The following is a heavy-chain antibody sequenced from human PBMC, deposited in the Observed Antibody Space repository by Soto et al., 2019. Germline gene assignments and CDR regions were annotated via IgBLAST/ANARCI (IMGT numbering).Heavy chain of an antibody. CDR1: GFTFSSYA. D-gene: IGHD3-9*01. CDR2: ISYDGSNK. V-gene: IGHV3-30-3*01. Sequence: GGSLRLSCAASGFTFSSYAMHWVRQAPGKGLEWVAVISYDGSNKYYADSVKGRFTISRDNSKNTLYLQMNSLRAEDTAVYYCARVGFDYDILTGLDYWGQGTLGTVSS. CDR3: ARVGFDYDILTGLDY. J-gene: IGHJ4*02.